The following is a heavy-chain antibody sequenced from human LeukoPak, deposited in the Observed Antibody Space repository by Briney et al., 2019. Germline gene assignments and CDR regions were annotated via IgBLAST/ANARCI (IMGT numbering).Heavy chain of an antibody. D-gene: IGHD3-22*01. CDR2: IYSGGST. CDR3: ARERRYYDSSGYYSPGDLDY. V-gene: IGHV3-53*01. J-gene: IGHJ4*02. CDR1: GFTVSSNY. Sequence: GGSLRLSCAASGFTVSSNYMSWVRQAPGKGLEWVSVIYSGGSTYYADSVKGRFTISRDNSKNTLYLQMNSLRAEDTAVYYCARERRYYDSSGYYSPGDLDYWGRGTLVTVSS.